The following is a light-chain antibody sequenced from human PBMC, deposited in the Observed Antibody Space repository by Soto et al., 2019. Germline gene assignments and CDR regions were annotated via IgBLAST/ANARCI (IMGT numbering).Light chain of an antibody. Sequence: EIVMTQSLAALSVTPGVTANLSCRASQSVTSNLASYQQKPGQSPRLLIYGASTRATGIPARFSGSGSGTEFTLTISSLQAEDFAIYYCHQNKNWSLTFGQGTRLE. CDR1: QSVTSN. CDR2: GAS. CDR3: HQNKNWSLT. J-gene: IGKJ5*01. V-gene: IGKV3-15*01.